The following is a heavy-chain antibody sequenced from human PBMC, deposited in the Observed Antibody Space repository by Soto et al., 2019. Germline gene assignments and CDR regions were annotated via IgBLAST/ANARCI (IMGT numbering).Heavy chain of an antibody. J-gene: IGHJ1*01. CDR1: GGSISIDDSY. CDR3: VREAGYSHGYEY. V-gene: IGHV4-30-4*01. Sequence: QVQLQESGSGLVKPSQTLSLICTVSGGSISIDDSYWHWIRQSPEKGLEWIGYIHYTGSTYYNPSLERRLSMSVDTSKNQFSLNLRSVTAADTAIYYCVREAGYSHGYEYWGQGAPVTVSS. D-gene: IGHD5-18*01. CDR2: IHYTGST.